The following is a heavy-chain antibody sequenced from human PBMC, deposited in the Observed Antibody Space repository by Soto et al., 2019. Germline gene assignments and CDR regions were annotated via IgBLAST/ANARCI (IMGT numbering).Heavy chain of an antibody. Sequence: QVQLVQSGAEVKKPGASVKVSCKASGYTFTSYGISWVRQAPGQEREWMGWISAYNGNTNYAQKLQGRVTMTTDTSTSTAYMELRSLRSDDTAVYYCARVGMLVYAIGYYDSSGGSDYWGQGTLVTVSS. J-gene: IGHJ4*02. D-gene: IGHD2-8*01. V-gene: IGHV1-18*04. CDR3: ARVGMLVYAIGYYDSSGGSDY. CDR2: ISAYNGNT. CDR1: GYTFTSYG.